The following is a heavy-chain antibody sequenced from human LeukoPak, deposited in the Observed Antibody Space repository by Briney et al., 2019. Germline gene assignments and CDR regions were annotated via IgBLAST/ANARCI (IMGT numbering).Heavy chain of an antibody. CDR2: IYYSGTT. CDR1: GGSITTDY. V-gene: IGHV4-59*08. D-gene: IGHD1-26*01. CDR3: ASQGGSYTLDY. Sequence: SETLSLTCTVSGGSITTDYWNWIRQPPGKGLEWIGYIYYSGTTTYNPSLQSRVTISVDTSKNQVSLKLSSVTAADTAVYYCASQGGSYTLDYWGQGALVTVSS. J-gene: IGHJ4*02.